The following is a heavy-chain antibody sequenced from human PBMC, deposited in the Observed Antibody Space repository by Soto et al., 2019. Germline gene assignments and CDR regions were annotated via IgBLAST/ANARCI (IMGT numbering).Heavy chain of an antibody. D-gene: IGHD6-13*01. CDR2: IYYSGST. V-gene: IGHV4-59*01. CDR3: ARQQQLYNWFDP. J-gene: IGHJ5*02. Sequence: SETLSLTCTVSGGSISSYYWSWIRQPPGKGLEWIGYIYYSGSTNYNPSLKSRVTISVDTSKNQFSLKLSSVTAADTAVYYCARQQQLYNWFDPWGQGTLVTVSS. CDR1: GGSISSYY.